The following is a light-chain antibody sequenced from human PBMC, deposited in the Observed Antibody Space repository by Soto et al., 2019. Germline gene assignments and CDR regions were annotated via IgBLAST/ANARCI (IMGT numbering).Light chain of an antibody. Sequence: EIVLTQSPATLSLSPGERATLSCRASQSVSSYLAWYQQKPGQAPRLLIYDASNMATGIPARFSGSGSGTDFTLTISSLEPEDFAVYYCQQRSNWPRALTFGGGTKVEIK. CDR3: QQRSNWPRALT. J-gene: IGKJ4*01. CDR2: DAS. CDR1: QSVSSY. V-gene: IGKV3-11*01.